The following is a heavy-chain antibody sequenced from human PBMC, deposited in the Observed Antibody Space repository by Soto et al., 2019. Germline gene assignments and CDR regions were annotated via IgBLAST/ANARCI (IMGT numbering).Heavy chain of an antibody. CDR2: ISGSGGNT. V-gene: IGHV3-23*01. J-gene: IGHJ6*02. Sequence: GSLRLSCAASGFTFSSYAMSWVRQAPGKGLEWVSAISGSGGNTYYADSVKGRFTISRDNSKNTLYLQMNSLRAEDTAVYYCAKDLDYSPASDYYYGMDVWGQGTTVTVSS. D-gene: IGHD4-4*01. CDR3: AKDLDYSPASDYYYGMDV. CDR1: GFTFSSYA.